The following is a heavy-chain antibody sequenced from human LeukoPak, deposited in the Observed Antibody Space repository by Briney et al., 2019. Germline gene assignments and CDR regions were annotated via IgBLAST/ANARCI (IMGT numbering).Heavy chain of an antibody. Sequence: ASETLSLTRTVAGGSISSYYWSWIRQHPGKGLEWIGYIHYSGSTNHNPSLKSRVTRSVDTSKNHFSLKLSSVTAADTAVYYCARGDSNYAFDIWGQGTMVTVSS. CDR3: ARGDSNYAFDI. CDR2: IHYSGST. CDR1: GGSISSYY. V-gene: IGHV4-59*01. D-gene: IGHD4-11*01. J-gene: IGHJ3*02.